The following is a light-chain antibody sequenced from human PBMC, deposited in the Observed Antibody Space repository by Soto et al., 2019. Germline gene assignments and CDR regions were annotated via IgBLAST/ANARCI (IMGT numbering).Light chain of an antibody. CDR2: WAS. CDR3: HQYLSAPWT. V-gene: IGKV4-1*01. Sequence: DIVMTQSPDSLAVSLGERATINCESSQTILYSSNNNNYLAWYQQKPGQPPKLIIYWASTRESGVPDRFSGSGSGTDFTLTISSLQAEDVAVYYCHQYLSAPWTFGQGTKVEIK. CDR1: QTILYSSNNNNY. J-gene: IGKJ1*01.